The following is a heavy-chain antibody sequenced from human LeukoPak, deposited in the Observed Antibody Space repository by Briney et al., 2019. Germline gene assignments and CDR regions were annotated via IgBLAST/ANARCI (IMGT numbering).Heavy chain of an antibody. Sequence: PGGSLRLSCAASGFTFSSYGMNWVRQAPGKGLEWVSFISSGGSTIYYADSVKGRFTISRDNAKNSLYLQMNSLRVEDTALYYCARGRTRDGYPYWGQGTLVTVSS. V-gene: IGHV3-48*03. J-gene: IGHJ4*02. CDR1: GFTFSSYG. CDR3: ARGRTRDGYPY. CDR2: ISSGGSTI. D-gene: IGHD5-24*01.